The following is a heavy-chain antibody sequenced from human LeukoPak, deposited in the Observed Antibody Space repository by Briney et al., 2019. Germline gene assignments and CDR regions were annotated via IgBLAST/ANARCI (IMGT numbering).Heavy chain of an antibody. CDR1: GFTFDDYA. V-gene: IGHV3-20*04. Sequence: PGRSLRLSCAASGFTFDDYAMHWVRQAPGKGLEWVSGINWNGGSTGYVDSVKGRFTISRDNSKNTLYLQMNSLRAEDTAVYYCAKGYCTNGVCYPSHFDYWGQGTLVTVSS. D-gene: IGHD2-8*01. J-gene: IGHJ4*02. CDR3: AKGYCTNGVCYPSHFDY. CDR2: INWNGGST.